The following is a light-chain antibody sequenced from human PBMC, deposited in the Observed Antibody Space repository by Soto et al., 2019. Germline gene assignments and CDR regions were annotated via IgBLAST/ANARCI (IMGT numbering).Light chain of an antibody. J-gene: IGLJ1*01. V-gene: IGLV2-23*01. CDR1: SSDVGSYNL. Sequence: QSVLTQPASVSGSPGQSITISCTGTSSDVGSYNLVSWYQQHPGKAPKLMIYEANKRPSGISSRFSGFKSDNTASLTISGLLSEDEADYFCCSYAGGSTFVLGAGTKLTVL. CDR3: CSYAGGSTFV. CDR2: EAN.